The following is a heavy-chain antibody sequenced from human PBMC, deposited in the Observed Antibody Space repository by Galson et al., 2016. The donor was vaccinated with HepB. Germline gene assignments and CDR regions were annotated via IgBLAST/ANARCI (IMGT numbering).Heavy chain of an antibody. CDR2: IIPVFGAA. CDR3: TRPRYSTSWANYDH. D-gene: IGHD6-13*01. Sequence: SVKVSCKASGGTFNSYAFSWVRQAPGHGLEWMGGIIPVFGAANYAQRFQDRLTITADESTSTVYMELSSLRSEDTAVYSCTRPRYSTSWANYDHWGQGTLVTVSS. CDR1: GGTFNSYA. V-gene: IGHV1-69*13. J-gene: IGHJ4*02.